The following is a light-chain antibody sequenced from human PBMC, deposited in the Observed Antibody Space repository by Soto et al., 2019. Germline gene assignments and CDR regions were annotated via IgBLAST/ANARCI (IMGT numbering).Light chain of an antibody. V-gene: IGLV2-23*02. Sequence: QSALTQPASVSGSPGQSITISCTGTSSDVGSHNLVSWYQQHPGQAPKLMIYEVSKQPLGVSARFSAFKSGNTAYLTISGLQAEDEADYNCCSYGGSRAVFGGGTQLTVL. CDR2: EVS. J-gene: IGLJ7*01. CDR1: SSDVGSHNL. CDR3: CSYGGSRAV.